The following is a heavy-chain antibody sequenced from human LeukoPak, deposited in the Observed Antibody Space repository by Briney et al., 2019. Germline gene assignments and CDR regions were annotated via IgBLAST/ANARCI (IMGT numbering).Heavy chain of an antibody. CDR3: ARMGDSAFDI. D-gene: IGHD3-16*01. CDR2: IYSGGTT. V-gene: IGHV3-53*01. CDR1: GFIVSINY. Sequence: GGSLRLSCAASGFIVSINYMSLVGQAPGTGLEWVSVIYSGGTTYYADSVKGRFTISRDNSKNTLYLQMNSLRVGDTSMYYCARMGDSAFDIRGQGTMVTVSS. J-gene: IGHJ3*02.